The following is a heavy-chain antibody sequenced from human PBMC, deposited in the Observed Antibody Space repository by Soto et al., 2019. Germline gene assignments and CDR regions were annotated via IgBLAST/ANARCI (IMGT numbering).Heavy chain of an antibody. CDR1: GFTFSSYA. V-gene: IGHV3-23*01. Sequence: DVQLLESGGGLVQPAGSLRLSCATSGFTFSSYAMSWVRQAPGKGLERVSAVSGSGGSTYYADSVKGRFTISRDISKNTLYLQLNSLRAEGTAVYYCAKVHYGDSPDAFDIWGQWTMVTVSS. D-gene: IGHD4-17*01. CDR3: AKVHYGDSPDAFDI. J-gene: IGHJ3*02. CDR2: VSGSGGST.